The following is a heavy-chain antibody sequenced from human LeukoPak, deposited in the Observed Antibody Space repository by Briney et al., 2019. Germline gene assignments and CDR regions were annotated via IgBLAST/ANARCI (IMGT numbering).Heavy chain of an antibody. CDR1: GGSFTDFS. Sequence: SETLSLTCAVYGGSFTDFSWSWIRQPPGKGLEWIGEITYSGSTDYNPSLKTRVTISVDTSKNQLSLKLTSVTAADTAVYFCARVQTVQNYFWGSYRKESYFDYWGQGTLVTVSS. J-gene: IGHJ4*02. CDR2: ITYSGST. CDR3: ARVQTVQNYFWGSYRKESYFDY. V-gene: IGHV4-34*01. D-gene: IGHD3-16*02.